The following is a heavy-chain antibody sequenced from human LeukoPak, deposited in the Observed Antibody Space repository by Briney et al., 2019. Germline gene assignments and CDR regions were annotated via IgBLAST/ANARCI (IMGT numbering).Heavy chain of an antibody. CDR1: GYTFTSYD. CDR2: MNPNSGNT. CDR3: ARGVATMGDAFDI. J-gene: IGHJ3*02. V-gene: IGHV1-8*01. Sequence: ASVKVSCKASGYTFTSYDINWVRQATGQGLEWMGWMNPNSGNTGYARKFQGRVTMTRNTSISTAYMELSSLRSEDTAVYYCARGVATMGDAFDIWGQGTMVTVSS. D-gene: IGHD5-12*01.